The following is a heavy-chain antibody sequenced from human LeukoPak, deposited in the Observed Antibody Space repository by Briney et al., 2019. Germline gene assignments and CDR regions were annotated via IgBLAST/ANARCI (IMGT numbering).Heavy chain of an antibody. V-gene: IGHV4-4*07. J-gene: IGHJ4*02. D-gene: IGHD3-3*01. CDR3: NYRNGYNDY. Sequence: SETLSLTCTVSGGSISSYYWTWIRQAAGKRLEWIGRIYTNGTTNYNPSLKSRVTISVDTSNNQVAVKLSSVTAGDTAVYDCNYRNGYNDYWGQGILVTVSS. CDR1: GGSISSYY. CDR2: IYTNGTT.